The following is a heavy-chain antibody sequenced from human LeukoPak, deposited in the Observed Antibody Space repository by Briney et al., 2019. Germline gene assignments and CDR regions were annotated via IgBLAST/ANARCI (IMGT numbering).Heavy chain of an antibody. CDR1: GGTFNNYA. CDR2: IIPIFGTA. Sequence: ASVTVSYKASGGTFNNYAISWVRQAPGPGLEWMGGIIPIFGTANYAQQFQGNVTITVDESTSTAYMELSSLRSEDTAVYYCAAVLTGYRDHFDYWGQGTLVTVSS. D-gene: IGHD3-9*01. J-gene: IGHJ4*02. CDR3: AAVLTGYRDHFDY. V-gene: IGHV1-69*01.